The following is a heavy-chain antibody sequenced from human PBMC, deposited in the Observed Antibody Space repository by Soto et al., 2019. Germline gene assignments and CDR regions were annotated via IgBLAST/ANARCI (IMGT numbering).Heavy chain of an antibody. J-gene: IGHJ6*02. V-gene: IGHV3-23*01. CDR1: GFTFSSYA. CDR2: MSGSGGST. CDR3: ASDLSGRADV. Sequence: GGSLRLSCAASGFTFSSYAMNWVRQAPGKGLEWASAMSGSGGSTHYADSVKGRFTISRDNAKNTLYLQMNSLRVEDTAVYYCASDLSGRADVWGQGTTVTVSS. D-gene: IGHD2-21*01.